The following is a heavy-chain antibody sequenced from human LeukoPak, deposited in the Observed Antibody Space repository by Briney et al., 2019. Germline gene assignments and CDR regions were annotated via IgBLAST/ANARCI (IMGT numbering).Heavy chain of an antibody. D-gene: IGHD3-16*01. CDR3: AKGWGKQVDWFDP. J-gene: IGHJ5*02. V-gene: IGHV4-59*09. CDR2: FSHTMYT. Sequence: LEXIGYFSHTMYTNYNPSLKSRVTISADTSKNQIFLRLTSVTASDTAVYFCAKGWGKQVDWFDPWGQGTLVTVSS.